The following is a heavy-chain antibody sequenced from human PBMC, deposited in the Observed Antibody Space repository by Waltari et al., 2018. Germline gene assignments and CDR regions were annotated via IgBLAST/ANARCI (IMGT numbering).Heavy chain of an antibody. Sequence: QLQLQESGPGLVKPSETLSLTCTVSGGSISSSSYYWGWIRQPPGKGLEWIGSIYYSGSTYYNPSLKSRVTISVDTSKNQFSLKLSSVTAADTAVYYCARLAGSSSYIDPWGQGTLVNVSS. D-gene: IGHD6-13*01. J-gene: IGHJ5*02. CDR3: ARLAGSSSYIDP. CDR2: IYYSGST. CDR1: GGSISSSSYY. V-gene: IGHV4-39*01.